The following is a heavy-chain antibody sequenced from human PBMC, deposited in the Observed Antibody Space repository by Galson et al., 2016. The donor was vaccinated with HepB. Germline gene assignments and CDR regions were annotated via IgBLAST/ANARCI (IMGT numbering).Heavy chain of an antibody. J-gene: IGHJ4*02. CDR2: LYYTGNT. D-gene: IGHD5-24*01. CDR1: GGSIRSTAHY. CDR3: ARVTNGYTWYDDY. Sequence: SETLSLTCTVSGGSIRSTAHYWGWIRQSPGKGLEWIGSLYYTGNTFYNPSLKSRLKMSVDTSKNQFSLNVNSVTAADTAVYFCARVTNGYTWYDDYWGPGTLVTV. V-gene: IGHV4-39*07.